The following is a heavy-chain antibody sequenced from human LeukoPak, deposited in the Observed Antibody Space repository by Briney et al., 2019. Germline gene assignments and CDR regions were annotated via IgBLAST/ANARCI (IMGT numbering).Heavy chain of an antibody. CDR2: ISGSGDAT. Sequence: GGSLRLSCAASGFTFTNHAMSWVRQAPGKGLEWVSAISGSGDATKYADSVKGQFTISRDNSKNTLYLQMNSLRAEDTAVYYCASPLSSIAARLPLVDYWGQGTLVTVSS. CDR3: ASPLSSIAARLPLVDY. V-gene: IGHV3-23*01. J-gene: IGHJ4*02. CDR1: GFTFTNHA. D-gene: IGHD6-6*01.